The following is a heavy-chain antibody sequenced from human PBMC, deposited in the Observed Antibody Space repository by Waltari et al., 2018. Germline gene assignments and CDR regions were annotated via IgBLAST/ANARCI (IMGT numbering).Heavy chain of an antibody. D-gene: IGHD3-22*01. V-gene: IGHV3-11*04. CDR1: GFTFSDYY. J-gene: IGHJ5*02. CDR3: AREAGENYYYDSLGFDP. Sequence: QVQLVESGGGLVKPGGSLRLSCAASGFTFSDYYMSWIRQAPGKGLEWVSYIRFSGSTIYYADSVKGRFTISRDNAKNSLYLQMNSLRAEDTAVYYCAREAGENYYYDSLGFDPWGQGTLVTVSS. CDR2: IRFSGSTI.